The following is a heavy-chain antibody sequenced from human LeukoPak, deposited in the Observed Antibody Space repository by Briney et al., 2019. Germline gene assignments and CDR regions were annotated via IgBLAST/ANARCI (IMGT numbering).Heavy chain of an antibody. V-gene: IGHV3-48*03. CDR2: ISSSGSTI. D-gene: IGHD5-18*01. Sequence: GGSLRLSCAASGFTFSSYEMNWVRQAPGKGLEWVSYISSSGSTIYYADSVKGRFTISRDNSKNTLYLQMNSLRAEDTAVYYCAKEAGIPEYFQHWGQGTLVTVSS. CDR1: GFTFSSYE. J-gene: IGHJ1*01. CDR3: AKEAGIPEYFQH.